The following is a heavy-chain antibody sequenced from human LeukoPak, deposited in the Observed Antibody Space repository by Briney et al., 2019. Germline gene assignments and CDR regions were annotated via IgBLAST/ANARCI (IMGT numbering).Heavy chain of an antibody. CDR1: GGSFIGYH. D-gene: IGHD4-23*01. V-gene: IGHV4-34*01. CDR2: INHSGST. CDR3: ARDPTTVVTTPYYFDD. J-gene: IGHJ4*02. Sequence: SQTLSLTCAVSGGSFIGYHWNWIRQPPGKGLEWIGEINHSGSTNYNPSLKSRVTISVDTSKNQFSLKLRSVTAADTAVYYCARDPTTVVTTPYYFDDWGQGTLDNGSS.